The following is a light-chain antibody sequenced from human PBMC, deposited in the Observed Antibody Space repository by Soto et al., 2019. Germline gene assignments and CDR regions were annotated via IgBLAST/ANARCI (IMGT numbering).Light chain of an antibody. CDR1: QSVASY. CDR2: GAS. Sequence: TLSLSPGERATLFCRASQSVASYLAWYQQKPGQAPRLLIYGASNRATGIPARFSGSGSGTDFTLTISGLEPEDFAVYYCQQRSDWPITFGQGTRLEIK. CDR3: QQRSDWPIT. J-gene: IGKJ5*01. V-gene: IGKV3-11*01.